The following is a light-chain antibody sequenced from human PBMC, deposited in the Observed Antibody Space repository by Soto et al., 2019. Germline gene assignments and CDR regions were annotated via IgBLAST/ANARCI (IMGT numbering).Light chain of an antibody. J-gene: IGKJ5*01. Sequence: EIVLTQSPATLSLSPGERATLSCRASQCVSSYLAWYQQKPGQAPRLLIYDASNRATGIPARFSGSGSGTDFTLTISSLEPEDFAVYYCQQRSNWPFITFGQGTRLEIK. V-gene: IGKV3-11*01. CDR1: QCVSSY. CDR3: QQRSNWPFIT. CDR2: DAS.